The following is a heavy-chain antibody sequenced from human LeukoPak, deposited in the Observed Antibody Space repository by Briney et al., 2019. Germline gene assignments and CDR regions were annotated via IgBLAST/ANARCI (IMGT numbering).Heavy chain of an antibody. CDR1: GGSISSYY. J-gene: IGHJ4*02. CDR3: ARGGAIWFAGY. D-gene: IGHD3-10*01. Sequence: PSETLSLTCTVSGGSISSYYWSWIRQPPGKGLEWIGYIYYSGSTYYNPSLKSRVTISVDTSKNQFSLKLSSVTAADTAVYYCARGGAIWFAGYWGQGTLVTVSS. CDR2: IYYSGST. V-gene: IGHV4-30-4*08.